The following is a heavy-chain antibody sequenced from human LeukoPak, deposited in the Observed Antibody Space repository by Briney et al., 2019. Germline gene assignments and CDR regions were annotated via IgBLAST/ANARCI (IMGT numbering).Heavy chain of an antibody. CDR2: INRNSGGT. V-gene: IGHV1-2*06. Sequence: ASVRVSCKASGYTFTGYYMHWVRQAPGQGLEWMGRINRNSGGTNYAQKFQGRVTMTRDTSISTAYMELSRLRSDDTAVYYCASTNPREYSSSWLRTKYNWFDPWGQGTLVTVSS. CDR3: ASTNPREYSSSWLRTKYNWFDP. CDR1: GYTFTGYY. J-gene: IGHJ5*02. D-gene: IGHD6-13*01.